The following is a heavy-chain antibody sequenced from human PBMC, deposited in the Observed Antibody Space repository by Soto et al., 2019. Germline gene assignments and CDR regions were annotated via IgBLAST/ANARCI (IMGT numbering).Heavy chain of an antibody. CDR3: ARQGFGPLHGIVEV. D-gene: IGHD3-10*01. Sequence: QVQLQESGPGLVKPSETLSLSCTVSGGSIRSYYWSWFRQSPGKRMEWIGYVHHSWGSSYNPSLLTRVAVSLDTSKSQFSLKLTSVTAPDTAVYYCARQGFGPLHGIVEVWGQGTTVTVSS. J-gene: IGHJ6*02. CDR1: GGSIRSYY. V-gene: IGHV4-59*08. CDR2: VHHSWGS.